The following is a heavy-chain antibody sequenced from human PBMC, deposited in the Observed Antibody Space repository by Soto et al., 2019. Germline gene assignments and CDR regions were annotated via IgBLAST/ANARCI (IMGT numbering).Heavy chain of an antibody. CDR2: ISDDGSTA. V-gene: IGHV3-74*01. J-gene: IGHJ4*02. D-gene: IGHD1-1*01. CDR1: GFTFSAYW. CDR3: ARGPRVSSTGTGAH. Sequence: VGSLRLSCAVSGFTFSAYWMHWVRQVPGKGLTWVSRISDDGSTATYADSVKGRFIISRDNAKNTLYLEMNTLRADDSGLYYCARGPRVSSTGTGAHWGRGTLVTVSS.